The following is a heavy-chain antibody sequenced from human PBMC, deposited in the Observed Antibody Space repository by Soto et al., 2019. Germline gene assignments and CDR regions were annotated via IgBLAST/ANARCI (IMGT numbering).Heavy chain of an antibody. D-gene: IGHD3-3*01. CDR2: IYYSGST. V-gene: IGHV4-31*03. CDR3: ARVGYYDFWSGYFRPDDAFDI. J-gene: IGHJ3*02. CDR1: GGSISSGGYY. Sequence: SETLSLTCTVSGGSISSGGYYWSWIRQPPGRGLEWIGYIYYSGSTYYNPSLKSRVTISVDTSKNQFSLKLSSVTAADTAVYYCARVGYYDFWSGYFRPDDAFDIWGQGTMVTVSS.